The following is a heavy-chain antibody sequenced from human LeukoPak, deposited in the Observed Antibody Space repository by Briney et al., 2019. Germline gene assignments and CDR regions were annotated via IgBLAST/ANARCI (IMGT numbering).Heavy chain of an antibody. CDR2: IYSGGSA. V-gene: IGHV3-53*01. CDR3: ARDLMLQYYYYYMDV. Sequence: GGSLRLSCAAPGFSVRSSYMSWVRQAPEKGLEWVSVIYSGGSAYYADSVKGRFTISRDNAKNTLYLQMNSLRAEDTAVYYCARDLMLQYYYYYMDVWGKGTTVTVSS. D-gene: IGHD5-24*01. CDR1: GFSVRSSY. J-gene: IGHJ6*03.